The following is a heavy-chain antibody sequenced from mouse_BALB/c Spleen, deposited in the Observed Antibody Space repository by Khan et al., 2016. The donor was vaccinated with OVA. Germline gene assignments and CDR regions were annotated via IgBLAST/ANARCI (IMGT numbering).Heavy chain of an antibody. CDR1: GFTFSGFG. V-gene: IGHV5-17*02. D-gene: IGHD2-3*01. CDR2: ISSGSNTI. CDR3: SRTGYYYFDY. J-gene: IGHJ2*01. Sequence: EGEREEWGGGGVQTGGSRKLSCAASGFTFSGFGMHWVRQAPEKGLEWVAYISSGSNTIYYADTVKGRFTISRDNPKNTLFLPMTSLRSEDTAMYYCSRTGYYYFDYGGQGTTLTVSS.